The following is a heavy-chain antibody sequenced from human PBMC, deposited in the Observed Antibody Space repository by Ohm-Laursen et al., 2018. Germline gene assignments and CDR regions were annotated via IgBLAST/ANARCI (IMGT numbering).Heavy chain of an antibody. V-gene: IGHV1-2*02. CDR2: INPNSGGT. Sequence: SVKVSCKASGYTFTGYYMHWVRQAPGQGLEWMGWINPNSGGTIYAQKFQGRVTMTEDTSTDTAYMELSSLRSEDTAVYYCATGAGATWWFDPWGQGTLVTASS. CDR3: ATGAGATWWFDP. D-gene: IGHD6-25*01. CDR1: GYTFTGYY. J-gene: IGHJ5*02.